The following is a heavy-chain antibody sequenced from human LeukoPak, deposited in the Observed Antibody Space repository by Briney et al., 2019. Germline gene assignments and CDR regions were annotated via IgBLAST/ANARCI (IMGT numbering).Heavy chain of an antibody. V-gene: IGHV4-34*01. Sequence: PSQTLSLTCAVYGGPFSGYYWSWIRQPPGEGLEWIGEINHSGSTNYNPSLKSRVTISVDTSKNQCSLKLSSVTAADTAVYYCARGLNMTTVTTLTWGQGTLVTVSS. CDR1: GGPFSGYY. CDR3: ARGLNMTTVTTLT. CDR2: INHSGST. D-gene: IGHD4-17*01. J-gene: IGHJ5*02.